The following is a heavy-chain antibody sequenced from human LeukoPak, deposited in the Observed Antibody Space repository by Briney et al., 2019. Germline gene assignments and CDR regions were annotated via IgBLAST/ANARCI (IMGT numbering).Heavy chain of an antibody. J-gene: IGHJ6*03. CDR1: GGSISSSSYY. D-gene: IGHD3-10*01. Sequence: KPSETLSLTCTVSGGSISSSSYYWGWIGQPPGKGLEWIGSIYYSGSTYYSPSLKSRVTISVDTSKNQFSLKLSSVPAADTAVYYCARVIPERYYGSGSHIGPYYMDVWGKGTTVTVSS. CDR3: ARVIPERYYGSGSHIGPYYMDV. CDR2: IYYSGST. V-gene: IGHV4-39*07.